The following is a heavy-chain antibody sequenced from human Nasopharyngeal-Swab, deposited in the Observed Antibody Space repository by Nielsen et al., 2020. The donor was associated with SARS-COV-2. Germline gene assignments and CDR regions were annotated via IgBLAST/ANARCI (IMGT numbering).Heavy chain of an antibody. CDR2: ISYDGSNK. V-gene: IGHV3-30*04. CDR3: ARAAGGSYVAPFDY. Sequence: GESLKISCAASGFTFSSHAMHWVRQAPGKGLEWVAVISYDGSNKYYADSVKGRFTISRDNSKNTLYLQMNSLRAEDTAVYYCARAAGGSYVAPFDYWGQGTLVTVSS. CDR1: GFTFSSHA. J-gene: IGHJ4*02. D-gene: IGHD1-26*01.